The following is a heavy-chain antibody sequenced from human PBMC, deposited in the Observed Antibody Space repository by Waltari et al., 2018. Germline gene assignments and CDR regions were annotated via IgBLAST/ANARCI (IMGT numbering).Heavy chain of an antibody. D-gene: IGHD3-22*01. CDR1: GGSITSVAFY. CDR3: ARQDYYYVKGYFDL. CDR2: IFYSGAT. Sequence: QLQLQESGPGLVKPSETVSLPCTASGGSITSVAFYWGGVRQPPGKGLEFIASIFYSGATYYNPSLESRVTISVDTSKNQFSLELTSVTDADTAVYYCARQDYYYVKGYFDLWGRGTLVTVSS. V-gene: IGHV4-39*01. J-gene: IGHJ2*01.